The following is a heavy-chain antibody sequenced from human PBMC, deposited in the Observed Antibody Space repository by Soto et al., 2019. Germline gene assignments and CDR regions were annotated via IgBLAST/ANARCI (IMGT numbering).Heavy chain of an antibody. CDR3: TTDYYDASGYYGYFQF. D-gene: IGHD3-22*01. J-gene: IGHJ1*01. CDR2: ITSKKDGGAT. Sequence: EVQLVESGGALVKPGGSLRLSCAASGFTFSNAWMSLVRQAPGNGLEWVGRITSKKDGGATDFAAPVKGRFAISRDDSKNTLSLQMNSLRTEDTAVYFCTTDYYDASGYYGYFQFWGQGTLLTVSS. V-gene: IGHV3-15*02. CDR1: GFTFSNAW.